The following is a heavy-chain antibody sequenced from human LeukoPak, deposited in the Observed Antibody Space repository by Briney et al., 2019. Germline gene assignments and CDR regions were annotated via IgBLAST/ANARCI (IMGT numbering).Heavy chain of an antibody. CDR2: IYTSGST. J-gene: IGHJ6*03. CDR1: GGSISSGSYY. D-gene: IGHD2-2*01. Sequence: SETLSLTCTVSGGSISSGSYYWSWIRQPAGKGLEWIGRIYTSGSTNYNPSLKSRVTISVDTSKNQFSLKLSSVTAADTAVYYCARDSRIVVVPAAMFESYYYYYYYMDVWGKGTTVTISS. CDR3: ARDSRIVVVPAAMFESYYYYYYYMDV. V-gene: IGHV4-61*02.